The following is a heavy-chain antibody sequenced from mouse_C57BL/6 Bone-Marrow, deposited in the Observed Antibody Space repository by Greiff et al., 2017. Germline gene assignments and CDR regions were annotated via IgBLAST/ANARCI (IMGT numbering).Heavy chain of an antibody. J-gene: IGHJ2*01. CDR1: GYTFTNYW. CDR3: ARTYYYFDY. V-gene: IGHV1-63*01. CDR2: IYPGGGST. D-gene: IGHD2-10*01. Sequence: QVQLQQSGAELVRPGTSVKMSCKASGYTFTNYWIGWAKQRPGHGLEWLGDIYPGGGSTNYNEKFKGKATLTADKSSSTAYMQFSSLTSEDSAIYYCARTYYYFDYWGQGTTLTVSS.